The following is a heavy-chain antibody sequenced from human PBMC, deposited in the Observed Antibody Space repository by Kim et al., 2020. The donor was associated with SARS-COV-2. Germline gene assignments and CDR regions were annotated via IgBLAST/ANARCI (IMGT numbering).Heavy chain of an antibody. Sequence: NPSLSSRVTISVDTSKNQFSRKLSSVTDADTAVYYCARDRPCSSTSCYTNNWFDPWGQGTLVTVSS. CDR3: ARDRPCSSTSCYTNNWFDP. J-gene: IGHJ5*02. D-gene: IGHD2-2*02. V-gene: IGHV4-30-2*05.